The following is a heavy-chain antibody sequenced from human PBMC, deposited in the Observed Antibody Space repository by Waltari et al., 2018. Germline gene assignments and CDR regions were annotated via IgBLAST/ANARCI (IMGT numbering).Heavy chain of an antibody. J-gene: IGHJ4*02. V-gene: IGHV3-73*02. D-gene: IGHD1-26*01. CDR2: IRSKANSDAT. CDR1: GFTFSGSA. CDR3: TRPGRDFDY. Sequence: EVQLVESGGGLVQPGGSLKLSCAASGFTFSGSAMHWVRQASGEGLEWVGRIRSKANSDATAYAASVKGRFTISRDDSKNTAYLQMNSLKTEDTAVYYCTRPGRDFDYWGQGTLVTVSS.